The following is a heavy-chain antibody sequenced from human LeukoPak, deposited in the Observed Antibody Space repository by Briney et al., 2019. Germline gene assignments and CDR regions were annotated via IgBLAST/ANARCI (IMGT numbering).Heavy chain of an antibody. V-gene: IGHV3-48*04. D-gene: IGHD6-19*01. CDR2: ISSSGSTI. J-gene: IGHJ3*02. CDR3: AMDSGWFPDAFDI. CDR1: GFTFSSYS. Sequence: GGSLRLSCAASGFTFSSYSMNWIRQAPGKGLEWVSYISSSGSTIYYADSVKGRFTISRDNAKNSLYLQMNSLRAEDTAVYYCAMDSGWFPDAFDIWGQGTMVTVSP.